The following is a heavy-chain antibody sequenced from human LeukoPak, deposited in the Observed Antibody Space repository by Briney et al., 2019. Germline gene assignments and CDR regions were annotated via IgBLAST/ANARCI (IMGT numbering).Heavy chain of an antibody. D-gene: IGHD3-9*01. CDR2: IYYSGST. CDR1: GGSISSYY. V-gene: IGHV4-59*01. Sequence: PSETLSLTCTVSGGSISSYYWSWIRLPPGKGLEWIGYIYYSGSTNYNPSLKSRVTISVDTSKNQFSLKLSSVTAADTAVYYCARDRGDILTYFDYWGQGTLVTVSS. J-gene: IGHJ4*02. CDR3: ARDRGDILTYFDY.